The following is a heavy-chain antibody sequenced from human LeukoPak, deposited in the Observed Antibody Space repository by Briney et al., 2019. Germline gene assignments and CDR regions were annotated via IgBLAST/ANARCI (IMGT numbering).Heavy chain of an antibody. Sequence: GGSLRLSCAASGFTVSSYSMNWVRQAPGKGLEWVSSISSSSSYIYYADSVKGRFTISRDNAKNSLYLQMNSLRAEDTAVYYCARDSVPAFDIWGQGTMVTVSS. V-gene: IGHV3-21*01. CDR1: GFTVSSYS. CDR3: ARDSVPAFDI. J-gene: IGHJ3*02. D-gene: IGHD1-1*01. CDR2: ISSSSSYI.